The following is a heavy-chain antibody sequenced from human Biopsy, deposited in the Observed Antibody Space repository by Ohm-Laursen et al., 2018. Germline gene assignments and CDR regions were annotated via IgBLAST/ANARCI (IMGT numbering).Heavy chain of an antibody. CDR3: ARDSGILNYGNFKYYHYYGMDV. V-gene: IGHV1-2*02. J-gene: IGHJ6*02. D-gene: IGHD4-11*01. CDR2: MNPDSGGT. CDR1: GHTLTGHY. Sequence: ATVKISCKASGHTLTGHYMHWVRQAPGQGPEWMGWMNPDSGGTKYAQKFQGRVTMTRDTSISTAYMELSSLRSDDTAVYYCARDSGILNYGNFKYYHYYGMDVWGQGTKVTVSS.